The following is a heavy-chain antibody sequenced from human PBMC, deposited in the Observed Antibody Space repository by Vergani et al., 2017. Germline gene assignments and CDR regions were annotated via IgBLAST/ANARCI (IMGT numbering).Heavy chain of an antibody. CDR1: GGTFSSYT. CDR3: ARGDYGILTGYRY. V-gene: IGHV1-69*09. J-gene: IGHJ4*02. CDR2: IIPILGIA. Sequence: QVQLVESGAEVKKPGSSVKVSCKASGGTFSSYTISWVRQAPGQGLEWMGRIIPILGIANYAQKFQGRVTITADKSTSTAYMELSSLRSEDTAIYYCARGDYGILTGYRYWGQGTLVTVSA. D-gene: IGHD3-9*01.